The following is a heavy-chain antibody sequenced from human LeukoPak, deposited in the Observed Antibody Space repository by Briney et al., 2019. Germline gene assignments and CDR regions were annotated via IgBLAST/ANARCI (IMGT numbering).Heavy chain of an antibody. D-gene: IGHD3-10*02. J-gene: IGHJ6*04. CDR2: VSGSGGST. V-gene: IGHV3-23*01. CDR1: GFTFSSYG. Sequence: GGSLRLSCAASGFTFSSYGMSWVRQAPGKGLEWVSAVSGSGGSTYYADSVKGRFTISRDNAKNSLYLQMNSLRAEDTAVYYCAELGITMIGGVWGKGTTVTISS. CDR3: AELGITMIGGV.